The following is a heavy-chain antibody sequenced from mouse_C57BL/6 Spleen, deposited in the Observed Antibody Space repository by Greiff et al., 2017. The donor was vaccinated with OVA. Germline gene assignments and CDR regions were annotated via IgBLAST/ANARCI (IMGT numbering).Heavy chain of an antibody. J-gene: IGHJ2*01. CDR2: IYIGNGYT. Sequence: VHVKQSGAELVRPGSSVKMSCKTSGYTFTSYGINWVKQRPGQGLEWIGYIYIGNGYTEYNEKFKGKATLTSDTSSSTAYMQLSSLTSEDSAIYFCARCDYDGRGPFDYWGQGTTLTVSS. CDR3: ARCDYDGRGPFDY. D-gene: IGHD2-4*01. V-gene: IGHV1-58*01. CDR1: GYTFTSYG.